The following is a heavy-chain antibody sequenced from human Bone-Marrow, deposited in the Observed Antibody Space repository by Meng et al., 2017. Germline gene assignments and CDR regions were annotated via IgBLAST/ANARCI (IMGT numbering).Heavy chain of an antibody. Sequence: ASVKVSCKASGYSFTSYYMHWGRQAPGQGLEWLGVINPAYGTTGYAQKFQGRVTLTTDSSTSTVYMERSRLRSDDTAVYYCARGRKITTMPSYFYYGMDVWGQGTTVTVSS. J-gene: IGHJ6*02. V-gene: IGHV1-46*01. CDR3: ARGRKITTMPSYFYYGMDV. CDR1: GYSFTSYY. D-gene: IGHD1/OR15-1a*01. CDR2: INPAYGTT.